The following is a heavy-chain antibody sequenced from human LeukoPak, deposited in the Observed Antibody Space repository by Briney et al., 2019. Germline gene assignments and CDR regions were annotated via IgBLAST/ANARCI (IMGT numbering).Heavy chain of an antibody. CDR2: MNPNSGNT. D-gene: IGHD2-2*01. CDR3: ARVKLGYCSSTSCYGWFDP. V-gene: IGHV1-8*03. Sequence: ASVKVSCKASGYTFTSYDINWVRQATGQGLEWMGWMNPNSGNTGYAQKFQGRVTITRNTSISTAYMELSSLRSEDTAVYYCARVKLGYCSSTSCYGWFDPWGQGTLATVSS. CDR1: GYTFTSYD. J-gene: IGHJ5*02.